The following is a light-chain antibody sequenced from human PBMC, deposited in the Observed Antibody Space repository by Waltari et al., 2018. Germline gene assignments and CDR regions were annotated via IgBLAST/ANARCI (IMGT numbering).Light chain of an antibody. CDR2: LTH. Sequence: QSVLTQPPSASGTPGQSVTISCSGRISNIGTHYVYWYQQLPGTAPKLLIYLTHQRPSGVPDRFSASKSGTSASLTISGLRFEDEADYYCATRDEGPTVVFGGGTKLTVL. CDR1: ISNIGTHY. CDR3: ATRDEGPTVV. J-gene: IGLJ2*01. V-gene: IGLV1-47*01.